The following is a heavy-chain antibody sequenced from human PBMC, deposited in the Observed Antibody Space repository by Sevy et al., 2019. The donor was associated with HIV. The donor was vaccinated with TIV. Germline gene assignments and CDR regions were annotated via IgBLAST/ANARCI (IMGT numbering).Heavy chain of an antibody. CDR1: GYSFTSYW. Sequence: GESLKISCKGSGYSFTSYWIGWVRQMPGKGLEWMGIIYPGDSDTRYSPSFQGQVTISADKSISTAYLKWSSLKASDTAMYYCARGAFGMFGVVIIPDPFDYWGQGTLVTVSS. CDR2: IYPGDSDT. J-gene: IGHJ4*02. CDR3: ARGAFGMFGVVIIPDPFDY. D-gene: IGHD3-3*01. V-gene: IGHV5-51*01.